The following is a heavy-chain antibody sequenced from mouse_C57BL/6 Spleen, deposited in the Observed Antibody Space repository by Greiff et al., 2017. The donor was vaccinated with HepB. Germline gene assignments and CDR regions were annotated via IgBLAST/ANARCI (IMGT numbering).Heavy chain of an antibody. J-gene: IGHJ4*01. CDR3: ARGGSKGAMDY. CDR2: ISSGGSYT. D-gene: IGHD1-1*01. CDR1: GYTFSSYG. V-gene: IGHV5-6*01. Sequence: EVHLVESGGDLVKPGGSVKLSCAASGYTFSSYGMSWVRQTPDKGLEWVATISSGGSYTYYTDSVKGRFTITRDNANNTLYLQMSSLKSEDTAIYYCARGGSKGAMDYWGQGTSVTVSS.